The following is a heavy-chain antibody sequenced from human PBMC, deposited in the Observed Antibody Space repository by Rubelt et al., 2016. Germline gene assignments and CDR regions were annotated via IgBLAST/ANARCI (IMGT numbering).Heavy chain of an antibody. Sequence: GGGLVQPGGSLRLSCAASGFTVISNYMNWVRQAPGKGLEWVSVLHSDGGTYYADSVKGRFAISRDSSKNTLYLQMNSLRAEDTAVYYCARDFGNYYYYGMDVWGQGTTVTVSS. J-gene: IGHJ6*02. CDR3: ARDFGNYYYYGMDV. V-gene: IGHV3-66*01. D-gene: IGHD3-16*01. CDR2: LHSDGGT. CDR1: GFTVISNY.